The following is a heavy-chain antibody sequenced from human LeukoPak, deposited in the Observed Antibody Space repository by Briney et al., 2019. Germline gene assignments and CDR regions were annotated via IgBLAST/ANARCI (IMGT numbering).Heavy chain of an antibody. CDR2: SYYNGKT. CDR3: ARVDDSSGYHFDY. D-gene: IGHD3-22*01. CDR1: VGSISRSRYY. V-gene: IGHV4-39*07. Sequence: PSETQSLTCTVSVGSISRSRYYWGCIRQPPGKGLEWLVNSYYNGKTNYTPSLKSRVTISADTSKNQFSLKLSSVTAADTAVYYCARVDDSSGYHFDYWGQGTLVTVSS. J-gene: IGHJ4*02.